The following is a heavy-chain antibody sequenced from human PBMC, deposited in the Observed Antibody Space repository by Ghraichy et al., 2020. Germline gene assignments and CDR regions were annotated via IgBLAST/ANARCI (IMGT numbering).Heavy chain of an antibody. CDR2: IYYSGST. Sequence: SETLSLTCTVSGGSISSGDYYWSWIRQPPGKGLEWIGYIYYSGSTYYNPSLKSRVTISVDTSKNQFSLKLSSVTAADTAVYYCASPGGFGEEDDAFDIWGQGTMVTVSS. D-gene: IGHD3-10*01. J-gene: IGHJ3*02. V-gene: IGHV4-30-4*01. CDR3: ASPGGFGEEDDAFDI. CDR1: GGSISSGDYY.